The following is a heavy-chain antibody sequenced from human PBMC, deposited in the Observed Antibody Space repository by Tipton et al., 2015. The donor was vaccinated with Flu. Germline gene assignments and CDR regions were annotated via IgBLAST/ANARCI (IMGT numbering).Heavy chain of an antibody. CDR3: ARDPPTRNWFDP. CDR2: IYYSGST. CDR1: GASVSGSRYY. V-gene: IGHV4-39*07. J-gene: IGHJ5*02. D-gene: IGHD5-12*01. Sequence: GLVKPSETLTLICTVSGASVSGSRYYWAWIRQPPGKGLEWIGSIYYSGSTQYNPSLKSRVTISVDTSKNQFSLKLSSVTAADTAVYYCARDPPTRNWFDPWGQGTLVTVSS.